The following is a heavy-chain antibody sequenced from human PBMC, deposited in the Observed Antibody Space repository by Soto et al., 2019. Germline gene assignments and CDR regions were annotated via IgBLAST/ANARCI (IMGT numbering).Heavy chain of an antibody. V-gene: IGHV3-7*03. CDR2: MRQDGSEK. D-gene: IGHD2-2*02. J-gene: IGHJ4*02. Sequence: EVQVVESGGGLVQPGGSLRLSCAASGFTFSSYWMSWVRQASGKGLEWVANMRQDGSEKYYVDSVKGRFTISRDNAKNSLYLQMNTLRAEDTAVYYCARILCSTTSCYTFDYWGQGTLVTVSS. CDR3: ARILCSTTSCYTFDY. CDR1: GFTFSSYW.